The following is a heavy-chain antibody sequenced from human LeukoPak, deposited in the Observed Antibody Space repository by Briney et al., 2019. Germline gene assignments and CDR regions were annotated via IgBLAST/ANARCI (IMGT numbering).Heavy chain of an antibody. CDR2: IYYSGST. J-gene: IGHJ4*02. CDR3: TRGLTADS. Sequence: PSETLSLTCTVSGDSMNNYYYSWIRQPPGKGLEWIGYIYYSGSTNYNPSLRTRVTFSVDTSKNQLFLKLTSVTAADTAVYYCTRGLTADSWGQGTLVTVSS. V-gene: IGHV4-59*01. CDR1: GDSMNNYY. D-gene: IGHD5-18*01.